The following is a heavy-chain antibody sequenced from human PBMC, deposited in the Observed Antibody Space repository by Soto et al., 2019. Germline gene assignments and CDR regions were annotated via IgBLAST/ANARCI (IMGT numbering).Heavy chain of an antibody. CDR1: GFSLSTSAEG. CDR3: AHGSCTSADCYPNPYLDY. V-gene: IGHV2-5*02. CDR2: IYWDGDE. Sequence: QITLKESGPTRVKPTQTLTLTCTFSGFSLSTSAEGVGWIRQPPGKALEWLALIYWDGDERYSPSLKSRLTITKDTSKNQVVLTMTNMDPADTATYSCAHGSCTSADCYPNPYLDYWGQGILVTVSS. D-gene: IGHD2-2*01. J-gene: IGHJ4*02.